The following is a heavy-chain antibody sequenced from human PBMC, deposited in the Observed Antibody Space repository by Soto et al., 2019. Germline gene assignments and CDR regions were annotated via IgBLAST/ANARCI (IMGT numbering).Heavy chain of an antibody. CDR1: GDSVSSNSAA. V-gene: IGHV6-1*01. J-gene: IGHJ6*02. D-gene: IGHD6-19*01. CDR2: TYYRSKWYN. CDR3: ARDLPAVVVRAKRCYYYYRLAV. Sequence: PSQTLSLTCAISGDSVSSNSAAWNWIRQSPSRGLEWLGRTYYRSKWYNDYAVSVKSRITINPDTSKNQFSLQLNSVTPEDTAVYYCARDLPAVVVRAKRCYYYYRLAVWGQRTTVTVSS.